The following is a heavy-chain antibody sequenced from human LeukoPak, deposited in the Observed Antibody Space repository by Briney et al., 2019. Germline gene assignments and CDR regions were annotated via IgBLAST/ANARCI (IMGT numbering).Heavy chain of an antibody. J-gene: IGHJ4*02. CDR3: ATAGSWQGALDY. V-gene: IGHV3-21*01. CDR1: GFTFSSYS. D-gene: IGHD6-13*01. CDR2: ISSSSSYI. Sequence: GGSLRLSCATSGFTFSSYSMNWVRQAPGKGLEWVSSISSSSSYIYYADSVKGRFTISRDNAKNSLYLQMNSLRAEDTAVYYCATAGSWQGALDYWGQGTLVTVSS.